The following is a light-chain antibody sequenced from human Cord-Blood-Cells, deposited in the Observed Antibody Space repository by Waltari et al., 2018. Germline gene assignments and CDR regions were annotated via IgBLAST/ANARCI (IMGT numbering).Light chain of an antibody. V-gene: IGLV3-1*01. Sequence: SYELTQPRSVSVSPGQTASITCSGDKLGDKYACWYQQKPGQSPVLVIYQDSKRPSGIPERFSGSNSGNTATLTISGTQAMDEADYYCQAWDSSINWVFGGGTKLTVL. CDR2: QDS. J-gene: IGLJ3*02. CDR1: KLGDKY. CDR3: QAWDSSINWV.